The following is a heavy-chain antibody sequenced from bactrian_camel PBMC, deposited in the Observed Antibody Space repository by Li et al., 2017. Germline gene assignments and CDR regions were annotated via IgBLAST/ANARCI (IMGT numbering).Heavy chain of an antibody. J-gene: IGHJ4*01. CDR1: GVTFSDYC. V-gene: IGHV3S63*01. CDR2: VYTSGST. Sequence: VQLVESGGGSVQAGGSLRLTCVASGVTFSDYCVGWFRQAPGKEREGVAIVYTSGSTFYADSVKGRFTISRHKAKNAVYLEIKSLKPEDTAMYYCAAGGSWVTLDSKEYKSWGRGTQVTVS. CDR3: AAGGSWVTLDSKEYKS. D-gene: IGHD1*01.